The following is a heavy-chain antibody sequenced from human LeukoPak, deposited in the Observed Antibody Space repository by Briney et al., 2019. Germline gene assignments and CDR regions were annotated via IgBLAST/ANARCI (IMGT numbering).Heavy chain of an antibody. V-gene: IGHV3-21*04. CDR1: GFTLSSYS. CDR3: ARDYGDFPYYYMDL. Sequence: GGSLRLSCAASGFTLSSYSMNWVRQAPGKGLEWVSSISSSSTYIYYADSVKGRFTISRDNAKNSLYLQMNSLRAQDTPVYYCARDYGDFPYYYMDLWCKAATVPVSS. J-gene: IGHJ6*03. D-gene: IGHD4-17*01. CDR2: ISSSSTYI.